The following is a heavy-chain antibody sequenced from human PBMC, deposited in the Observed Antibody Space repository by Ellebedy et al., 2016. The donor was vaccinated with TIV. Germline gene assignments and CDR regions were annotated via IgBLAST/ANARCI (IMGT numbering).Heavy chain of an antibody. CDR2: ISRSGTYI. J-gene: IGHJ4*02. CDR1: GFTFSDNY. V-gene: IGHV3-11*06. Sequence: PGGSLRLSCVGSGFTFSDNYMSWIRQAPGKGLECISYISRSGTYIEYADSVKGRFTISRDNAKNSLYLQMSSLRVEDTAVYYRARHRYDDYYLDYWGQGTLVTVSS. D-gene: IGHD4-17*01. CDR3: ARHRYDDYYLDY.